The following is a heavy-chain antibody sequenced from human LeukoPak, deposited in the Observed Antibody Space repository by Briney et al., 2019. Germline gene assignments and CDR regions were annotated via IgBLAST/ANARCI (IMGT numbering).Heavy chain of an antibody. CDR2: INSDGSST. Sequence: GGSLRLSCAASGFTFSSYWMHWVRQAPGKGLVWVSRINSDGSSTSYADSVKGRFTISRDNAKNTLYLQMNSLRAEDTAVYYCARDGSAVSPPYYYYYGMDVWGQGTTVTVSS. V-gene: IGHV3-74*01. CDR1: GFTFSSYW. J-gene: IGHJ6*02. D-gene: IGHD2-2*03. CDR3: ARDGSAVSPPYYYYYGMDV.